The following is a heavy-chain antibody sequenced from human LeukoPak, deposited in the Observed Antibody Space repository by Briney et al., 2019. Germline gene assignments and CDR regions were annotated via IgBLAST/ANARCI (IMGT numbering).Heavy chain of an antibody. Sequence: SETLSLTCAVYGGSFSGYYWSWSRQPPGKGLEWIGEINHSGSTNYNPSLKSRVTISVDTSKNQFSLKLSSVTAADTAVYYCARRREYYYDSSGYSDAFDIWGQGTMVTVSS. V-gene: IGHV4-34*01. CDR3: ARRREYYYDSSGYSDAFDI. CDR2: INHSGST. J-gene: IGHJ3*02. D-gene: IGHD3-22*01. CDR1: GGSFSGYY.